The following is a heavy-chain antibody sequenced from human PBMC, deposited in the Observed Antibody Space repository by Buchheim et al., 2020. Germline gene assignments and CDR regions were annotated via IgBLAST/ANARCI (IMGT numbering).Heavy chain of an antibody. J-gene: IGHJ6*02. D-gene: IGHD3-10*01. V-gene: IGHV3-15*07. Sequence: EVQLVESGGGLVKPGGSLRLSCAASGFTFSNAWMNWVRQAPGKGLEWVGRIKSKTDGGTTDYAAPVKGRFTILRDDSKNTLYLQMNSLKTEDTAVYYCTTEGLNITMVRGELRGYYYYGMDVWGQGTT. CDR1: GFTFSNAW. CDR3: TTEGLNITMVRGELRGYYYYGMDV. CDR2: IKSKTDGGTT.